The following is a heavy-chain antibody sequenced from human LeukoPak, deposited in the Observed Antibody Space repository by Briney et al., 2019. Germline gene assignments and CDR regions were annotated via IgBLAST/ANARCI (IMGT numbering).Heavy chain of an antibody. Sequence: PSETLSLTCTVSGGSISGYYWSWIRQPPGKGLEWIDYITYSGSTNYNPSLKSRVTMSVDTSKNQFSLRLSSVTAADTAVYYCASGEFRHGLQVDYWGQGTLVAVSS. CDR3: ASGEFRHGLQVDY. CDR1: GGSISGYY. V-gene: IGHV4-59*08. D-gene: IGHD3/OR15-3a*01. CDR2: ITYSGST. J-gene: IGHJ4*02.